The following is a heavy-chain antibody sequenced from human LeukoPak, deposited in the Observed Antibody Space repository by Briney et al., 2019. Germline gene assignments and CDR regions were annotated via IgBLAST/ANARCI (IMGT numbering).Heavy chain of an antibody. J-gene: IGHJ5*02. CDR3: ARDQRYCSGTTCYTRFDP. CDR1: GYTFTSYG. D-gene: IGHD2-2*01. CDR2: MNPNSGNT. Sequence: GASVKVSCKASGYTFTSYGISWVRQAPGQGLEWMGWMNPNSGNTGYARKFQGRVTITRNTSISTAYMELSSLRSEDTAVYYCARDQRYCSGTTCYTRFDPWGQGTLVTVSS. V-gene: IGHV1-8*03.